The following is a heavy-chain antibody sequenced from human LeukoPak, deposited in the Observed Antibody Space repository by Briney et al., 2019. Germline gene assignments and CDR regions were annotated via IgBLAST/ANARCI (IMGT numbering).Heavy chain of an antibody. J-gene: IGHJ2*01. Sequence: PSETLSLTCTVSGGAISSYYWSWIRQPPGQGLEWIGYIYYSGSTSYNPSLKSRVTISLDTSKNQFSLKLSSVTAADTVVYYCARDSFLSARHYDSSGYHYLGRYFDLWGRGTLVTVSS. CDR1: GGAISSYY. CDR2: IYYSGST. V-gene: IGHV4-59*01. CDR3: ARDSFLSARHYDSSGYHYLGRYFDL. D-gene: IGHD3-22*01.